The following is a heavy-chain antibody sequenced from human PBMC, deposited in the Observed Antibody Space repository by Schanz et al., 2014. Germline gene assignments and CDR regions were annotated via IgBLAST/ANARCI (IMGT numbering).Heavy chain of an antibody. V-gene: IGHV3-30*02. CDR1: GFIFSSYA. CDR2: LRSDGSRR. CDR3: AKDPPRGVRTPIKPTLDY. D-gene: IGHD3-10*01. J-gene: IGHJ4*02. Sequence: VQLVESGGGLVQPGGSLRLSCAASGFIFSSYAMTWVRQAPGKGLEWLAFLRSDGSRRDYADSVKGRFTISRDNSRNTLSLQMSSLRPEDTAVYYCAKDPPRGVRTPIKPTLDYWGQGTRVTVS.